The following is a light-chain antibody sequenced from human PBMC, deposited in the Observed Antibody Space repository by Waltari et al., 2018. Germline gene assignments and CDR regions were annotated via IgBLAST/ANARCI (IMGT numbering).Light chain of an antibody. Sequence: VLLTQSPASLSVSPGDTVILSCRASQSVRTNLVWYQQKAGQAPRILIYGASTRASGVPSRFSGSGSETDFTLIISSLQSEDAAVYFCQQYYVWPPITFGGGTKLEI. CDR1: QSVRTN. J-gene: IGKJ4*01. CDR3: QQYYVWPPIT. V-gene: IGKV3-15*01. CDR2: GAS.